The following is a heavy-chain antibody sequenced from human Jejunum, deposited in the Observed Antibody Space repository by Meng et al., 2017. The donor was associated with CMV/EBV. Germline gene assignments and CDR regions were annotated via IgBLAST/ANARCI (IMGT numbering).Heavy chain of an antibody. CDR2: LGAHDGDT. V-gene: IGHV1-18*01. J-gene: IGHJ4*02. CDR3: SRGTPGRRYADY. D-gene: IGHD3-10*01. Sequence: VRSGPGGMGPGASVKFSFKAAHYPFTRYGGGCFRQAPGQGLEWMAWLGAHDGDTSHAPRFQGRVTVTADRPTATAYMELRNLRSDDTAVYYCSRGTPGRRYADYWGQGTLVTVSS. CDR1: HYPFTRYG.